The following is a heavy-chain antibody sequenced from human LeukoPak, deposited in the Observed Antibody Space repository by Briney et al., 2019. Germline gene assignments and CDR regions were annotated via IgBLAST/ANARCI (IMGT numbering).Heavy chain of an antibody. J-gene: IGHJ3*02. CDR3: AKHRWDIPDAFDI. Sequence: PGGSLRLSCAGSGFTFSSSAMTWVRQGPGKGLEWVSGISGGGGGTYYADSVKGRFTISRDNSKNTLYLQMNSLRAEDTAVYYCAKHRWDIPDAFDIWGQGTMVTVSS. CDR1: GFTFSSSA. V-gene: IGHV3-23*01. D-gene: IGHD1-26*01. CDR2: ISGGGGGT.